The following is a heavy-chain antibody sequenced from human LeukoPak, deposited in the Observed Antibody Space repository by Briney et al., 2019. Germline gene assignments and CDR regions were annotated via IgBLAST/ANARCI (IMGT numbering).Heavy chain of an antibody. V-gene: IGHV3-7*01. J-gene: IGHJ4*02. CDR3: ARDPEWGAIDY. CDR2: MNGDGSVR. CDR1: GLTFSSTY. Sequence: GGSLRLSCVVSGLTFSSTYMSWVRQPPGKGLEWVANMNGDGSVRSYGDSVKGRSTVSRENAKNSVYLQMNSLRVEDTAVYYCARDPEWGAIDYWGQGVLVTVSS. D-gene: IGHD3-3*01.